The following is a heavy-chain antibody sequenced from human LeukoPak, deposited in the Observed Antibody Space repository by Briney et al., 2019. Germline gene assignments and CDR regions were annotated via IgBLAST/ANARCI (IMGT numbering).Heavy chain of an antibody. Sequence: ASVKVSCKASGYTFTSYGISWVRQAPGQGLEWMGWISAYNGNTNYAQKLQGRVTMTTDTSTSTAYMELRSQRSDDTAVYYCARDVCSGGSCYSNWFDPWGQGTLVTVSS. J-gene: IGHJ5*02. CDR2: ISAYNGNT. D-gene: IGHD2-15*01. CDR1: GYTFTSYG. CDR3: ARDVCSGGSCYSNWFDP. V-gene: IGHV1-18*01.